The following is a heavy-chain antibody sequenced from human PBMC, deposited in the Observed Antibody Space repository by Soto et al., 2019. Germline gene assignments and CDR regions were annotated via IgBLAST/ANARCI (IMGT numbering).Heavy chain of an antibody. CDR2: ISDSGGST. D-gene: IGHD2-15*01. J-gene: IGHJ4*02. CDR1: GFTFSSYA. V-gene: IGHV3-23*01. Sequence: GGSLILSCAASGFTFSSYAMSWVRQAPGKGLEWVSGISDSGGSTYYADSVKGRFTISRDNSKNTLYLQMNSLRAEDTAVYYCANGCGGTCYSRIHYWGQGTLVTVSS. CDR3: ANGCGGTCYSRIHY.